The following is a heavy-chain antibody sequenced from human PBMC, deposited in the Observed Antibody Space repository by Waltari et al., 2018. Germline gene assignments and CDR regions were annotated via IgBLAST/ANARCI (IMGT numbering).Heavy chain of an antibody. V-gene: IGHV4-39*01. CDR2: VYYNGNA. J-gene: IGHJ2*01. CDR3: VRHRLAWYFDL. CDR1: GVSMDDSSYY. Sequence: QLQLQESGPGLVKPSETLSLTCTVSGVSMDDSSYYWGWIRQPPGKGLEWIGSVYYNGNAHHNPSLKSRVTVSGDTSKNQFSLMLTSVTAADTAVYYCVRHRLAWYFDLWGRGTLVTVSS. D-gene: IGHD6-19*01.